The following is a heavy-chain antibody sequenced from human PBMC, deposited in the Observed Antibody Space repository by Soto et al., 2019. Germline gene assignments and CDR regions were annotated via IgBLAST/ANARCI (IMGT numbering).Heavy chain of an antibody. CDR3: ARDLAAGICDY. CDR2: ISAYNGNT. J-gene: IGHJ4*02. CDR1: VYTNTIYL. Sequence: ASVKGSRKAAVYTNTIYLVSCGRQAPGQGLEWMGWISAYNGNTNYAQKLQGRVTMTTDTSTSTAYMELRSLRSDDSALYYCARDLAAGICDYWGKGTLVTVSS. V-gene: IGHV1-18*01. D-gene: IGHD6-13*01.